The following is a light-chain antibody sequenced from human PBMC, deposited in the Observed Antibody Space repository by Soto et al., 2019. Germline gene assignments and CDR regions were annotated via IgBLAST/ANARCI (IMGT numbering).Light chain of an antibody. CDR1: NIGNKR. CDR3: QVWDIMTDNYV. J-gene: IGLJ1*01. Sequence: SYELTQPPSVSVAPEKTATITCGGNNIGNKRVHWYRQKPGQAPVLLISYDSDRPSGIPERFSGSNSANTATLTISRVEAGDEADYYCQVWDIMTDNYVFGSGTKLTVL. V-gene: IGLV3-21*04. CDR2: YDS.